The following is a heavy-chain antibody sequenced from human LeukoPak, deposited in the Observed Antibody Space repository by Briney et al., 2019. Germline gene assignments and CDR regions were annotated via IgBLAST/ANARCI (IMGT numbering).Heavy chain of an antibody. CDR3: ATGRACGGDCYKYYFDY. Sequence: ASVKVSCKVSGYTLTELSMHWVRQAPGKGLAWMGGFDPEDGETIYAQKFQGRVTMTEDTSTDTANMELSSLRSEDTAVHYCATGRACGGDCYKYYFDYWGQGTLVTVSS. CDR1: GYTLTELS. V-gene: IGHV1-24*01. CDR2: FDPEDGET. J-gene: IGHJ4*02. D-gene: IGHD2-21*02.